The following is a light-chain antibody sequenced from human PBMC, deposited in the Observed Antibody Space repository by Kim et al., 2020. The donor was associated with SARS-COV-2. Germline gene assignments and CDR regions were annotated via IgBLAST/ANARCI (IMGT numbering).Light chain of an antibody. CDR2: DAT. Sequence: SASFGDSVTLSSPASHVIYNYFNWYHQKPGKAPNLLIYDATNLEIGVPPRFSGSGSGTLFTFTISSLQPEDVGTYYCQQYDTLFTFGPGTKVDIK. V-gene: IGKV1-33*01. J-gene: IGKJ3*01. CDR3: QQYDTLFT. CDR1: HVIYNY.